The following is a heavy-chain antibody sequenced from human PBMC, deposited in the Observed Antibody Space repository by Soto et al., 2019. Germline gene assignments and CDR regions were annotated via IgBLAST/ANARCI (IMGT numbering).Heavy chain of an antibody. Sequence: ASVKVSCKTSGYSFTKYGLHWVRQAPGQRLEWMGWINPGNGDTKYSQKFQGRVTITRDTSATTAYMELSSLRSEDSAVVYGARTDCSSTSCYNYYYYGMDVWGQGTTVTVSS. J-gene: IGHJ6*02. V-gene: IGHV1-3*01. CDR3: ARTDCSSTSCYNYYYYGMDV. CDR1: GYSFTKYG. D-gene: IGHD2-2*01. CDR2: INPGNGDT.